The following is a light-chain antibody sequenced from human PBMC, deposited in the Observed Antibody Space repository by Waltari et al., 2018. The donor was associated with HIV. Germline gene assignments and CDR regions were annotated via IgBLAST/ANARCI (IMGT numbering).Light chain of an antibody. V-gene: IGLV1-44*01. CDR3: AAWDDSLNGHWV. CDR2: SNN. CDR1: SPNLRSNT. J-gene: IGLJ3*02. Sequence: QSVLTHPPPPSGTPGQRVTISCSGSSPNLRSNTVNCYQQLPGTAPKLLIYSNNQRPSGVPDRFSGSKSGTSASLAISGLQSEDEADYYCAAWDDSLNGHWVFGGGTKLTVL.